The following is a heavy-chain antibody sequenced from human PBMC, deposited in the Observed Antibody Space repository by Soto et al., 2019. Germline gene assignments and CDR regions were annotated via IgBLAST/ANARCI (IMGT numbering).Heavy chain of an antibody. V-gene: IGHV6-1*01. Sequence: SQTLSLTCAISGDGVSSTSTAWSWIRQSPSRGLEWLGRTYYRSKWYSDYAVSVKSRITINPDTSKNQFSLQLNSVTPEDTAVYYCARGSYHSGWVWGQGTLVTVSS. CDR3: ARGSYHSGWV. CDR1: GDGVSSTSTA. CDR2: TYYRSKWYS. D-gene: IGHD6-19*01. J-gene: IGHJ4*02.